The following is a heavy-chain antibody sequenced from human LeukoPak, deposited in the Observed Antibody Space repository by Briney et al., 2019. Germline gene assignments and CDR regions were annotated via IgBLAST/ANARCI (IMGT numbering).Heavy chain of an antibody. CDR1: GGSFSGYY. J-gene: IGHJ3*02. Sequence: PSETLSLTCAVYGGSFSGYYWGWIRQPPGKGLEWIGSIYYSGSTYYNPSLKSRVTISVDTSKNQFSLKLSSVTAADTAVYYCASYYYGSGSSVDAFDIWGQGTMVTVSS. D-gene: IGHD3-10*01. CDR3: ASYYYGSGSSVDAFDI. CDR2: IYYSGST. V-gene: IGHV4-39*01.